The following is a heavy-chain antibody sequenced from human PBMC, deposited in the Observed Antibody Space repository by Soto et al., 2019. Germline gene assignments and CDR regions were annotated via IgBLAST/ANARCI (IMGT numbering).Heavy chain of an antibody. CDR2: IFPSDSDT. J-gene: IGHJ5*01. CDR1: GYKFTSSW. D-gene: IGHD4-4*01. V-gene: IGHV5-51*01. CDR3: DSKDKSCYFNWFDS. Sequence: GESLKISCRTSGYKFTSSWIAWVRQKPGKGLEWMGIIFPSDSDTRYSPSFQGQVTISADRSTSTVFLQWASLKASDTAVYFCDSKDKSCYFNWFDSCRQLTLVTVCS.